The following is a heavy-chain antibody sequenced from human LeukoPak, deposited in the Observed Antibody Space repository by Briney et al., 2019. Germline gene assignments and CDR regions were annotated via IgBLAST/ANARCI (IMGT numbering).Heavy chain of an antibody. J-gene: IGHJ4*02. CDR1: GFTFSSYW. V-gene: IGHV3-30*02. CDR2: IRYDGSNK. Sequence: PGGSLRLSCAASGFTFSSYWMSWFRQAPGKGLEWVAFIRYDGSNKYYADSVKGRFTISRDNSKNTLYLQMNSLRAEDTAVYYCAKEKKYYYDGSGYPGYDYWGQGTLVTVSS. CDR3: AKEKKYYYDGSGYPGYDY. D-gene: IGHD3-22*01.